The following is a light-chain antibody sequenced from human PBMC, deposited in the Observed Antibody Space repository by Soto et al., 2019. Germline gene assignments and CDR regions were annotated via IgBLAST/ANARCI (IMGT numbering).Light chain of an antibody. J-gene: IGKJ2*01. V-gene: IGKV1-39*01. CDR1: QSISTY. CDR2: AAS. CDR3: HQSYRSPPYT. Sequence: SSLSASVGDRVTITCRASQSISTYLNWYQQKPGKAPKLLIYAASSLESGVPSRFSGNGSGTDFSLTIRSLQPEDFATYYCHQSYRSPPYTFGQGTKVDIK.